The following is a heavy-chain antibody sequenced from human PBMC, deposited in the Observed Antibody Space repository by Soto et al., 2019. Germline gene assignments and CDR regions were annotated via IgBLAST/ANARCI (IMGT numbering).Heavy chain of an antibody. V-gene: IGHV3-33*03. J-gene: IGHJ6*03. D-gene: IGHD6-13*01. Sequence: PGGSLRLSCAASGFTFSSYGMHWVRQAPGKGLEWVAVIWYDGSNKYYADSVKGRFTISRDNAKNSLYLQMNSLRAEDTAVYYCASVSSWSSYYYYYYMDVWGKGTTVTVSS. CDR3: ASVSSWSSYYYYYYMDV. CDR1: GFTFSSYG. CDR2: IWYDGSNK.